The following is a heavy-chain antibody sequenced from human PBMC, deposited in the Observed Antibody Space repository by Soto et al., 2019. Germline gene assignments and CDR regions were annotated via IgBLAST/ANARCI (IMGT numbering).Heavy chain of an antibody. Sequence: SETLSLTCAVYGGSFSGYYWSWIRQPPGKGLEWIGEINHSGSTNYNPSLKSRVTISVDTSKNQFSLKLSSVTAADTAVYYCARVRQYYDYIWGSYRWTNWFDPWGQGTLVTVSS. CDR3: ARVRQYYDYIWGSYRWTNWFDP. CDR1: GGSFSGYY. D-gene: IGHD3-16*02. J-gene: IGHJ5*02. CDR2: INHSGST. V-gene: IGHV4-34*01.